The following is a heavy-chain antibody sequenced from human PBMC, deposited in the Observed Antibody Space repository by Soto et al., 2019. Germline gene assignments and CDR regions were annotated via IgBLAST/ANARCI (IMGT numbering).Heavy chain of an antibody. CDR3: VSDRGYGHASVPYS. CDR1: GFTFTSYG. CDR2: ISYDGGLQ. J-gene: IGHJ4*02. D-gene: IGHD5-18*01. V-gene: IGHV3-30*03. Sequence: QAHLVESGGGVVQPGRSLRLSCEASGFTFTSYGMHWVRQAPGTRLEWVAVISYDGGLQHYADSVKGRFTISRDNSKNMVLLQMNPLRAEHTAVYYCVSDRGYGHASVPYSWGQGTLVSVSS.